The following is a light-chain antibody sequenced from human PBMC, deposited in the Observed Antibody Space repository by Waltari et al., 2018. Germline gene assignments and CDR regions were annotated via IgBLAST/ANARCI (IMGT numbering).Light chain of an antibody. CDR2: RDN. CDR3: AVWDDRVSGWV. V-gene: IGLV1-47*01. CDR1: GSNIANNY. J-gene: IGLJ3*02. Sequence: QSVLTQPLSASGTPGQRVTMSCSGGGSNIANNYVMWYQQLPGTAPRLLVFRDNERPSGVPDRFSGSKSGTSASLAISGLRSEDEADYYCAVWDDRVSGWVFGGGTKLTVL.